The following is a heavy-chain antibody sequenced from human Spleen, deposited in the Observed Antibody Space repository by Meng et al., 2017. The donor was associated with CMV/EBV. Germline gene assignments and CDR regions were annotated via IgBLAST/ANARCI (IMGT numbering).Heavy chain of an antibody. Sequence: GESLKISCAASGFTFSSYSMNWVRRAPGKGLEWVSSISSSSSYIYYADSVKGRFTISRDNAKNSLYLQMNSLRAEDTAVYYCARDARIQLWSNNWFDPWGQGTLVTVSS. CDR3: ARDARIQLWSNNWFDP. V-gene: IGHV3-21*01. CDR2: ISSSSSYI. CDR1: GFTFSSYS. D-gene: IGHD5-18*01. J-gene: IGHJ5*02.